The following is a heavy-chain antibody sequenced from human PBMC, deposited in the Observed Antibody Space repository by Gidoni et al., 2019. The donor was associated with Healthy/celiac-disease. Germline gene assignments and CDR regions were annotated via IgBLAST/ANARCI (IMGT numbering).Heavy chain of an antibody. CDR1: VGSISSSSYY. V-gene: IGHV4-39*07. D-gene: IGHD6-13*01. J-gene: IGHJ6*02. CDR2: IYYSGST. CDR3: ERDTGIAAGDYGMDV. Sequence: QLQLQESGPGLVKPSETLSLTCTVSVGSISSSSYYWGWIRQPPGKGLEWIGSIYYSGSTYYNPSLKSRVTISVDTSKNQFSLKLSSVTAADTAVYYCERDTGIAAGDYGMDVWGQGTTVTVSS.